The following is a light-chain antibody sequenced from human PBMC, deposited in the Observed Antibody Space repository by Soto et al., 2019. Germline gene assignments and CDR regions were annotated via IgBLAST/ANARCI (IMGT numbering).Light chain of an antibody. Sequence: QSVLTQPPSASGTPGQRVTISCSGSSSNIGSNTVNWYQQLPGTAPKLLIYSNNQRPSGVPDRFSGSKSGTPASLAISGLQSEDEADYYCAAWDDSLNGVVFGGGTKLPVL. CDR1: SSNIGSNT. V-gene: IGLV1-44*01. CDR2: SNN. CDR3: AAWDDSLNGVV. J-gene: IGLJ2*01.